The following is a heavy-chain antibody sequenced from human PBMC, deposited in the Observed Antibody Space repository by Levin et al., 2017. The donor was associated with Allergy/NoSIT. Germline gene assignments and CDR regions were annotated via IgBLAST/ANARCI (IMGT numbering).Heavy chain of an antibody. CDR1: GYTFTSDD. CDR3: VRVIGQWLDTY. V-gene: IGHV1-8*01. Sequence: PAASVKVSCKASGYTFTSDDVNWVRQAPGQGLEWMGYMNPDSGKIRLAQRFQGRVTMTSDISMSTAYMELSSLTSDDTAVYFCVRVIGQWLDTYWGQGTLVTVSS. CDR2: MNPDSGKI. J-gene: IGHJ4*02. D-gene: IGHD6-19*01.